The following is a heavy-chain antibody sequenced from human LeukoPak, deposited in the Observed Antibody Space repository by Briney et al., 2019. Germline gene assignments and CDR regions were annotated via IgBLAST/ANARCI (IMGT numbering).Heavy chain of an antibody. Sequence: PGGSLRLSCTASGFTFGDYYLNWIRQAPGKGLEWVSKISGDGSNIAYADSVKGRFTISRDNAKNSLYLQMDSLRDEDTALYYCARGSGYGPPLTYWGQGALVLVSS. CDR3: ARGSGYGPPLTY. D-gene: IGHD4-17*01. CDR2: ISGDGSNI. J-gene: IGHJ4*02. V-gene: IGHV3-11*01. CDR1: GFTFGDYY.